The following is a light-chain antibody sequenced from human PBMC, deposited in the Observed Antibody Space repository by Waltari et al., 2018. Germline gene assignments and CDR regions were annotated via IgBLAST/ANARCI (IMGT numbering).Light chain of an antibody. J-gene: IGKJ3*01. V-gene: IGKV2-28*01. CDR1: QCLQHRDGYNY. CDR3: MQSLQSPFT. Sequence: DILMTQSPVALSVTRGEPASISCTSSQCLQHRDGYNYLDWYLQKPGQSPQLLIYIASYRASEVPDRFSGSGAVTDFTLRISSVEAEDVGVYYCMQSLQSPFTFGPGTRVDLK. CDR2: IAS.